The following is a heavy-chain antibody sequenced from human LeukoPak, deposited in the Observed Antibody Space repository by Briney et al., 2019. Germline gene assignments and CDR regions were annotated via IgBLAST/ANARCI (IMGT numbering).Heavy chain of an antibody. V-gene: IGHV3-74*01. J-gene: IGHJ4*02. CDR3: ARDTRYSINY. D-gene: IGHD6-13*01. CDR2: IISDGSST. CDR1: GFTFSSYW. Sequence: GGSLRLSCAASGFTFSSYWMHWVRQAPGKGLVWVSLIISDGSSTSYADSVKGRFTISRDNAKNTLYLQMNSLRAEDTAVYYCARDTRYSINYWGQGTLVTVSS.